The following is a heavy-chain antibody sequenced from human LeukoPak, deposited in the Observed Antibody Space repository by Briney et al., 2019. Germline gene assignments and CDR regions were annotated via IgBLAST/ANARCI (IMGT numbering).Heavy chain of an antibody. J-gene: IGHJ6*03. D-gene: IGHD3-22*01. CDR1: GYSFTSYW. CDR2: IYPGDSDT. Sequence: GESLKISCKGSGYSFTSYWIGWVRQMPGKGLEWMGIIYPGDSDTRYSPSFQGQATISADKSISTAYLQWSSLKASDTAMYYCARRTCYYDSSGPGYTDVWGKGTTVTISS. V-gene: IGHV5-51*01. CDR3: ARRTCYYDSSGPGYTDV.